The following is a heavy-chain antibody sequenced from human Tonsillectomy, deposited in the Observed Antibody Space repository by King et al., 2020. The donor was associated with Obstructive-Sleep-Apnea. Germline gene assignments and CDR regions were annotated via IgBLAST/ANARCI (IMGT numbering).Heavy chain of an antibody. CDR3: VKADTIARGSYYYGMDV. CDR1: GFTFSSYA. V-gene: IGHV3-64D*09. CDR2: ISSNGGSK. J-gene: IGHJ6*02. D-gene: IGHD3-3*01. Sequence: VQLVESGGGLVQPGGSLRLSCSASGFTFSSYAMHWVRQAPGKGLEYVSAISSNGGSKYYADSVKGRFTISRDNFKNTQYLQMSSLRSEDTAVYYCVKADTIARGSYYYGMDVWGQGTTVTVSS.